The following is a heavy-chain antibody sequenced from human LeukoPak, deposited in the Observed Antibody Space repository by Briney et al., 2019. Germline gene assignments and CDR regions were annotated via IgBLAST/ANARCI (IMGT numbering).Heavy chain of an antibody. V-gene: IGHV4-34*01. CDR1: GGSFSGYY. D-gene: IGHD4-17*01. J-gene: IGHJ6*02. Sequence: SETLSLTCAVYGGSFSGYYWSWIRQPSGKGLEWIGEINHSGSTNYNPSLKSRVTISVDTSKNQFSLKLSSVTAADTAVYYCASTVTTWDYYGMDVWGQGTTVTVSS. CDR2: INHSGST. CDR3: ASTVTTWDYYGMDV.